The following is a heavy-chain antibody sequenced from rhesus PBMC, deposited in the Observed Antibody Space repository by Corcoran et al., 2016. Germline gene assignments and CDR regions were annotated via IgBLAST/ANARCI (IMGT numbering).Heavy chain of an antibody. CDR1: GASLSRHY. Sequence: QVQLQESGPGLVKPSATLPLTCAVSGASLSRHYRSCTRQAPGKVLEWIGRSYGSGGSTDYNPSLNSRVNISIDTSKNQFSLKLSSVTAADTAVYYCARDRGGWSTATFDYWGQGVLVTVSS. V-gene: IGHV4S2*01. CDR3: ARDRGGWSTATFDY. D-gene: IGHD6-37*01. CDR2: SYGSGGST. J-gene: IGHJ4*01.